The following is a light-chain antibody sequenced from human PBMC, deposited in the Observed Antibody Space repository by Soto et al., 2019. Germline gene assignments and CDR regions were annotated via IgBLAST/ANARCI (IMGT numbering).Light chain of an antibody. Sequence: QPVLTQPASVSGSPGQSITISCTGTSSDVGGYNYVSWFQQHPGKAPKLKIYEVSNRPSGVSNRFSGSKSGYTASLTISELQAEDEADYYCTSFTSSSTWVFGGGTKLTVL. CDR1: SSDVGGYNY. CDR3: TSFTSSSTWV. CDR2: EVS. J-gene: IGLJ3*02. V-gene: IGLV2-14*03.